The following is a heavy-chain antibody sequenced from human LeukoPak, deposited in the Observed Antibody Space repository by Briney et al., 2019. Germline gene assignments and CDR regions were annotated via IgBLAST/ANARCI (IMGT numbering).Heavy chain of an antibody. V-gene: IGHV4-59*12. J-gene: IGHJ2*01. CDR3: ARGRHWYFDL. CDR1: GGSISSYY. CDR2: IYYSGST. Sequence: PSETLSLTCTVSGGSISSYYWSWIRQPPGKGLEWIGYIYYSGSTNYNPSLKSRVIISVDTSKNQFSLKLSSVTAADTAVYYCARGRHWYFDLWGRGTLVTVSS.